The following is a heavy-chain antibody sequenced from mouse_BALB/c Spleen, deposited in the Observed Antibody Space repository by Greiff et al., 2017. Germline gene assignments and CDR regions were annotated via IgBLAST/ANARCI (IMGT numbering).Heavy chain of an antibody. Sequence: VQLQQSGAELVKPGASVKLSCTASGFNIKDTYMHWVKQRPEQGLEWIGRIDSANGNTKYDPKFQGKAIITADTSSNTAYLQLSSLTSEDTAVYYCARKGGSYAMDYWGQGTSVTVSS. CDR3: ARKGGSYAMDY. V-gene: IGHV14-3*02. CDR1: GFNIKDTY. J-gene: IGHJ4*01. CDR2: IDSANGNT.